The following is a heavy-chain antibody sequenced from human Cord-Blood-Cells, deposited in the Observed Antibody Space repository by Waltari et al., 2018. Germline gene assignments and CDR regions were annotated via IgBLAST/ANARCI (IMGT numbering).Heavy chain of an antibody. J-gene: IGHJ4*02. Sequence: QLQLQETGPGLVKPSETLSPTCTVSGGSISSSSYYWGWIRQPPGKGLEWIGSNYYSGITYYNPSLKILVTISVRPAKNQFSPKLSSVTATDTAVYYCARKLNSSSSLYYFDYWGQGTLVTVSS. D-gene: IGHD6-6*01. V-gene: IGHV4-39*01. CDR1: GGSISSSSYY. CDR3: ARKLNSSSSLYYFDY. CDR2: NYYSGIT.